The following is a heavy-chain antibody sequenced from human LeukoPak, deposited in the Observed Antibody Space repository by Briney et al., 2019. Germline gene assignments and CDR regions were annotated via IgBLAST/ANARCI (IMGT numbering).Heavy chain of an antibody. CDR3: AREEAGFGELFGLDY. CDR2: ISAYNGNT. CDR1: GYTFTSYG. V-gene: IGHV1-18*01. Sequence: ASVKVSCKASGYTFTSYGISWVRQAPGQGLEWMGWISAYNGNTNHAQKLQGRVTMTTDTSTSTAYMELRSLRSDDTAVYYCAREEAGFGELFGLDYWGQGTLVTVSS. D-gene: IGHD3-10*01. J-gene: IGHJ4*02.